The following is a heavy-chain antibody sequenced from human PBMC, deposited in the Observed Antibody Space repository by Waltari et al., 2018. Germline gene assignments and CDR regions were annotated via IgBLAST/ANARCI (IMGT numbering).Heavy chain of an antibody. CDR2: SIPFIGTA. D-gene: IGHD3-3*01. Sequence: VQRGQSVAEVRKPGSSVKVSCKASGGTFSNYDISWVRQAPGKGRGWMGWSIPFIGTATYAQNFQGSVTLAADASTSTDYMELSSLRSEDTVVYYCARVPSHYGFWSGFRDAAFDIWGQGTMVTVSS. CDR1: GGTFSNYD. J-gene: IGHJ3*02. CDR3: ARVPSHYGFWSGFRDAAFDI. V-gene: IGHV1-69*01.